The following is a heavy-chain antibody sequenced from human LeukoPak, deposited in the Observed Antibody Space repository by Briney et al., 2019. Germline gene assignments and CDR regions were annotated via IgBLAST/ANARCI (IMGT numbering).Heavy chain of an antibody. CDR1: GYTFTSYD. J-gene: IGHJ4*02. V-gene: IGHV1-8*03. D-gene: IGHD3-16*02. Sequence: ASVKVSCKASGYTFTSYDINWVRQAPGQGLEWMGWMNPSSGNTGYAPKFQGRVTITRDTSTSTAYMELSSLRSEDTAAYYCARGFSAGLRLGELSLDYWGQGTLVTVSS. CDR3: ARGFSAGLRLGELSLDY. CDR2: MNPSSGNT.